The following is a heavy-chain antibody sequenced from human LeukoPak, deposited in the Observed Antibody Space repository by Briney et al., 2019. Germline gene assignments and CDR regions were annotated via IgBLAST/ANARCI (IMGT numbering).Heavy chain of an antibody. CDR1: GFTVSSNY. D-gene: IGHD1-14*01. CDR2: IYSGGST. J-gene: IGHJ5*02. V-gene: IGHV3-66*01. CDR3: ARGDTGPSWFDP. Sequence: GGSLRLSCAASGFTVSSNYMSWVRQAPGKGLEWVSVIYSGGSTYYADSVKGRFTISRDNSKNTLYLQMNSLRAEDTAVYYCARGDTGPSWFDPWGQGTLVTVSS.